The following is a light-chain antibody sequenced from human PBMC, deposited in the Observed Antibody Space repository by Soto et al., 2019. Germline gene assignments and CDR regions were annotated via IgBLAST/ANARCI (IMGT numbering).Light chain of an antibody. Sequence: ALTQPASVSGSPGQSITISCTGTSSDIGGHHFVSWYQQQSGKAPKLVIYEVTDRPSGVSDRFSGSKSGNTASLTISGLQPEDEADYYCSSYTSSSLYVFGTGTKVTVL. CDR1: SSDIGGHHF. CDR3: SSYTSSSLYV. CDR2: EVT. J-gene: IGLJ1*01. V-gene: IGLV2-14*01.